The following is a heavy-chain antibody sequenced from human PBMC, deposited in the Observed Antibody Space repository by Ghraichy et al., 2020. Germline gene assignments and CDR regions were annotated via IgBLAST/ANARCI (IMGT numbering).Heavy chain of an antibody. J-gene: IGHJ4*02. D-gene: IGHD3-22*01. CDR1: GFTFSRYS. CDR2: ISSDGNNK. CDR3: ARGYYYDSSGYYSSFDY. Sequence: GGSLRLSCAASGFTFSRYSMHWVRQAPGKGLEWVALISSDGNNKYYADCVKGRFTISRDNSKNTLDLQVNSLRPEDTAVYYCARGYYYDSSGYYSSFDYWGQGTLVTVSS. V-gene: IGHV3-30*04.